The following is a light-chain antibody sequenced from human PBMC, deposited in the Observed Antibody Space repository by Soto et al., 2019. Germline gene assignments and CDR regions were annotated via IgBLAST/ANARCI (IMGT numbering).Light chain of an antibody. J-gene: IGKJ5*01. CDR2: DVS. CDR3: QQRSNWPIT. V-gene: IGKV3-11*01. Sequence: PGERATLSCRAGQSVPRSYLAWYQQKPGQAPRLLIYDVSNSPTGIPARFSGSGSGTDFTLTISSLEPEDFAVYYCQQRSNWPITFGQGTRLEIK. CDR1: QSVPRSY.